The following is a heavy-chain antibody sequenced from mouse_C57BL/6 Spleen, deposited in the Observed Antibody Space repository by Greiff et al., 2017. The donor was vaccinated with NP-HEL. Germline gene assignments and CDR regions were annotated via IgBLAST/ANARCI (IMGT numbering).Heavy chain of an antibody. J-gene: IGHJ2*01. CDR2: ISSGSSTI. CDR1: GFTFSDYG. Sequence: EVKVVESGGGLVKPGGSLKLSCAASGFTFSDYGMHWVRQAPEKGLEWVAYISSGSSTIYYAATVKGRFTIFSDNAKNTMFRQMTSLRSEDTAMYYCARRGNYRYFDYWGQGTTLTVSS. CDR3: ARRGNYRYFDY. V-gene: IGHV5-17*01. D-gene: IGHD2-1*01.